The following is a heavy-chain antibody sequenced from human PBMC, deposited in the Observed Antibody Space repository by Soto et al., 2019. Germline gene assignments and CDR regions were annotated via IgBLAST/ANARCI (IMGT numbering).Heavy chain of an antibody. D-gene: IGHD6-13*01. CDR3: ARLQAAAGDNDLTFDY. CDR1: GFSFTTYW. CDR2: IDPSDSYT. V-gene: IGHV5-10-1*01. J-gene: IGHJ4*02. Sequence: PGESLKISCKGSGFSFTTYWINWVRQMPGKGLEWMGRIDPSDSYTKYSPSFQGHVTISTDKSITTAYLQWSGLKASDTAMYYCARLQAAAGDNDLTFDYWGQGTLVTVSS.